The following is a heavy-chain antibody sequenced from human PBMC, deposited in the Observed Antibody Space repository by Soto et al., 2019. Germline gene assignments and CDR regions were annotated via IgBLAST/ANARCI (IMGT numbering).Heavy chain of an antibody. D-gene: IGHD4-4*01. V-gene: IGHV3-15*07. J-gene: IGHJ4*02. CDR3: TPDHRAETTVVDY. Sequence: GGSMRLSCAASGFTFNDAWMNWVRQDTGKGLEWVGRIKSNTYGGTTDYAAPVKGRFTISRDDSKNTLYLHLNSLKTEDTAVYYCTPDHRAETTVVDYWGQGTLVTASS. CDR1: GFTFNDAW. CDR2: IKSNTYGGTT.